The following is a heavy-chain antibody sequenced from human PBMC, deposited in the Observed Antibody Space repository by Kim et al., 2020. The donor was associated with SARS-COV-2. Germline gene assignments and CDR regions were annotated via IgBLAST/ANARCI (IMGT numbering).Heavy chain of an antibody. J-gene: IGHJ6*03. V-gene: IGHV4-39*02. CDR3: AREVGPLGGYYYYYYMDV. Sequence: SETLSLTCTVSGGSISSSSYYWGWIRQPPGKGLEWIGSIYYSGSTYYNPSLKSRVTISVDTSKNQFSLKLSSVTAADTAVYYCAREVGPLGGYYYYYYMDVWGKGTTVTVSS. D-gene: IGHD3-16*01. CDR2: IYYSGST. CDR1: GGSISSSSYY.